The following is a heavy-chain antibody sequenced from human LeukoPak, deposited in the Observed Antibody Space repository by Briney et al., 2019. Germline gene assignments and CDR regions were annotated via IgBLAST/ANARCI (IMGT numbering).Heavy chain of an antibody. V-gene: IGHV1-69*04. CDR2: IIPILGIA. CDR3: ARGVPCSSTSCYGTWFDP. D-gene: IGHD2-2*01. Sequence: SVRVSCKASGGTFSSYAISWVRQAPGQGLEWMGRIIPILGIANYAQKFQGRVTITADKSTSTAYMELSSLRSEDTAVYYCARGVPCSSTSCYGTWFDPWGQGTLVTVSS. CDR1: GGTFSSYA. J-gene: IGHJ5*02.